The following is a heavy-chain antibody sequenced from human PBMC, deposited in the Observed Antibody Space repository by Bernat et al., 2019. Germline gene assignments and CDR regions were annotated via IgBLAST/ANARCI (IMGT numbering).Heavy chain of an antibody. V-gene: IGHV3-7*04. CDR2: IRQDGNEK. CDR3: ARDFKDFDY. CDR1: GFSFSSYW. J-gene: IGHJ4*02. Sequence: EVQLVESGGRLVQPGGSPRLSCAAPGFSFSSYWMTWVRQAPGKGLEWVANIRQDGNEKYYVDSVKGRFTISRDNGKNSLYLQMSSLRAEDTAVYYCARDFKDFDYWGQGTLVTVSS.